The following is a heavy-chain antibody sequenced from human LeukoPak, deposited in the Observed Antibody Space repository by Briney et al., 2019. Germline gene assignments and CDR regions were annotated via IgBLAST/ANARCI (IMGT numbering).Heavy chain of an antibody. CDR1: GFTFSTYA. CDR2: IGGTGGST. V-gene: IGHV3-23*01. Sequence: GGSLRLSCAASGFTFSTYAMHWLRQAPGKGLEWVSAIGGTGGSTYYADSVKGRFTISRDNSKNTLYLQMSSLRAEDTAVYYCAKSTGWYSSSWYLTDWGQGTLVTVSS. J-gene: IGHJ4*02. CDR3: AKSTGWYSSSWYLTD. D-gene: IGHD6-13*01.